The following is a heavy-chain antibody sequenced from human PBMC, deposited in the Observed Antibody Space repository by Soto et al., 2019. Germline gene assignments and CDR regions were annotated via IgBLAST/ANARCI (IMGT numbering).Heavy chain of an antibody. CDR2: ISAYNGNT. V-gene: IGHV1-18*01. J-gene: IGHJ5*02. D-gene: IGHD3-10*01. Sequence: VASVKVSCKASGYTFTSYGISWVRQAPGQGLEWMGWISAYNGNTNYAQKLQGRVTMTTDTSTSTAYLELRSLRSDDTAVYYCASFSDPYYYGSGKTAVSRYNWFDPWGQGTLVTVSS. CDR1: GYTFTSYG. CDR3: ASFSDPYYYGSGKTAVSRYNWFDP.